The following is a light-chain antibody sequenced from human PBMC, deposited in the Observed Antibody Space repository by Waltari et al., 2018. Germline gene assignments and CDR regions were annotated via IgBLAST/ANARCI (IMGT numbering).Light chain of an antibody. CDR1: NLAAKY. V-gene: IGLV3-1*01. CDR2: QDS. J-gene: IGLJ2*01. CDR3: QAWEGSTAI. Sequence: FGLTQPRSVSVSPGQTASITCFGPNLAAKYTCWYQQKSGQPPVLVIHQDSKRPSGIPERFSGSKSGNTVTLTISGTQPIDEADYYCQAWEGSTAIFGGGTRLTVL.